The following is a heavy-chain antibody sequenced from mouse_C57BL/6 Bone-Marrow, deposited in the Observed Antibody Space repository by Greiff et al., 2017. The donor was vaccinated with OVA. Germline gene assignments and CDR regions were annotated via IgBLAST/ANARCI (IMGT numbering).Heavy chain of an antibody. CDR2: IDPSDSYT. CDR1: GYTFTSYW. Sequence: QVQLQQPGAELVRPGTPVKLSCKASGYTFTSYWMHWVKQRPGQGLEWIGVIDPSDSYTNYNQKFKGKATLTVDTSSSTAYMQLSSLTSEDSAVYYCAPNWDGYWYFDVWGTGTTVTVSS. J-gene: IGHJ1*03. D-gene: IGHD4-1*01. V-gene: IGHV1-59*01. CDR3: APNWDGYWYFDV.